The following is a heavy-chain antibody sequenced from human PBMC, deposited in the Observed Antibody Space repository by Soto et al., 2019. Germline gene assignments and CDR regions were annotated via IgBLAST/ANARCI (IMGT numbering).Heavy chain of an antibody. Sequence: SETLSLTCTVSGGSISSSSYYWGWIRQPPGKGLEWIGSIYHSGSTNYNPSLKSRVTISVDKSKNQFSLKLSSVTAADTAVYYCARDAYSYEMFPVYWGQGTLVTVSS. V-gene: IGHV4-39*07. CDR1: GGSISSSSYY. CDR2: IYHSGST. CDR3: ARDAYSYEMFPVY. D-gene: IGHD5-18*01. J-gene: IGHJ4*02.